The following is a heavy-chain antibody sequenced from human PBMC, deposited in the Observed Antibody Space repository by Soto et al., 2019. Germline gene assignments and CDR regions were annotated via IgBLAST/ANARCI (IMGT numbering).Heavy chain of an antibody. J-gene: IGHJ6*02. CDR3: ATGTGTTGYGMDV. CDR1: GFTFSSYG. D-gene: IGHD1-1*01. CDR2: ISYDGSNK. V-gene: IGHV3-30*03. Sequence: GGSLRLSCAASGFTFSSYGMHWVRQAPGKGLEWVAVISYDGSNKYYADSVKGRFTISRDNSKNTLYLQMNSLRAEDTAVYYCATGTGTTGYGMDVWGQGTTVTVSS.